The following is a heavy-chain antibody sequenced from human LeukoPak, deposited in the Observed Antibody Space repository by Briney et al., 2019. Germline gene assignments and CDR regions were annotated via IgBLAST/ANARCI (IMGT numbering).Heavy chain of an antibody. CDR3: ARLGPVHDILTGYREDAFDI. CDR1: GFTFSSYA. V-gene: IGHV3-23*01. J-gene: IGHJ3*02. D-gene: IGHD3-9*01. CDR2: ISGSGGST. Sequence: PGGSLRLSCAASGFTFSSYAMSWVRQAPGKGLEWVSAISGSGGSTYYADSVKGRFTISRDNSKNTLYLQMNSLRAEDTAVYYCARLGPVHDILTGYREDAFDIWGQGTMVTVSS.